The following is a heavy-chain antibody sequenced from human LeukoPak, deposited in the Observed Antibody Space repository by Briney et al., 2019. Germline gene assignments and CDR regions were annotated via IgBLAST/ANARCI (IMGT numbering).Heavy chain of an antibody. J-gene: IGHJ6*02. Sequence: ASVKVSCKASGYTFTSYGISWVRPAAGQGLEWMGWISAYNGNTNYAQKLQGRVTMTTDTSTSTAYMELRSLRSDDTAVYYCARERGFGYCSSTSCPNYMDVWGQGTTVTVSS. D-gene: IGHD2-2*01. CDR1: GYTFTSYG. CDR3: ARERGFGYCSSTSCPNYMDV. CDR2: ISAYNGNT. V-gene: IGHV1-18*01.